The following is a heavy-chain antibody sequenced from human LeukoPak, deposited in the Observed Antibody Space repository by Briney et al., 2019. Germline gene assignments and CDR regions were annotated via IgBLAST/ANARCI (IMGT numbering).Heavy chain of an antibody. CDR3: ATTPYHGALRGSYYYYMDV. V-gene: IGHV4-59*01. D-gene: IGHD1-26*01. CDR1: GGSISSYY. CDR2: IYYSGST. J-gene: IGHJ6*03. Sequence: SETLSLTCTVSGGSISSYYWSWIRQPPGKGLEWIGYIYYSGSTNYNPSLKSRVTISVDTSKNQFSLKLSSVTAADTAVYYCATTPYHGALRGSYYYYMDVWGKGTTVTVSS.